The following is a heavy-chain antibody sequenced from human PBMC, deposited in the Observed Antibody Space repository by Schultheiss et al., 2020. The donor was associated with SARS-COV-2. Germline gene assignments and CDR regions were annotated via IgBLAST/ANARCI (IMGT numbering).Heavy chain of an antibody. CDR3: ARNPVNWDSGYDSPLPDEDY. J-gene: IGHJ4*02. CDR1: GFTFRSYS. CDR2: ISSSSTYM. D-gene: IGHD5-12*01. Sequence: SCVASGFTFRSYSMNWVRQAPGKGLEWVSSISSSSTYMYYADSVKGRFTISRDNAKNSLYLQMNSLRAEDTAMYYCARNPVNWDSGYDSPLPDEDYWGQGTVVTVSS. V-gene: IGHV3-21*01.